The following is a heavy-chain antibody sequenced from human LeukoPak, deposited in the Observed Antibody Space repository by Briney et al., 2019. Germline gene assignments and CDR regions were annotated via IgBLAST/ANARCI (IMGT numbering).Heavy chain of an antibody. CDR3: ARGWNDYGDVRDAFDI. J-gene: IGHJ3*02. V-gene: IGHV3-21*01. D-gene: IGHD4-17*01. Sequence: GGSLRLSCAASGFTFNSYSMNWVRQAPGKGLEWVSSISCSSSYISYTDSVKGRFAISRDNAENSLYLQMNSLRAEDTAVYYCARGWNDYGDVRDAFDIWGQGTMVTVSS. CDR1: GFTFNSYS. CDR2: ISCSSSYI.